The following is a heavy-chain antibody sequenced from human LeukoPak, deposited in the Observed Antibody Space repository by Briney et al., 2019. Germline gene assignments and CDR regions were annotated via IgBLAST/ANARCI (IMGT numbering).Heavy chain of an antibody. CDR1: GFTFSSYA. Sequence: GGSLRLSCAASGFTFSSYAMSWVRQAPGKGLEWVSAISGSGGSTYYADSVKGRFTISRDNSKNTLYLQMNSLRAEDTAVYYCAKGNPYDFWSGYDGDYFDYWGQGTLVTVSS. V-gene: IGHV3-23*01. D-gene: IGHD3-3*01. CDR2: ISGSGGST. CDR3: AKGNPYDFWSGYDGDYFDY. J-gene: IGHJ4*02.